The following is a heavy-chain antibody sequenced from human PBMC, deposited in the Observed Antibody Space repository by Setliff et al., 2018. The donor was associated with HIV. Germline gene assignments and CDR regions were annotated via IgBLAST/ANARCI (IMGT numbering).Heavy chain of an antibody. Sequence: GASVKVSCKASGYSLTSYSINWVRQAPGQGLEWMGYINTNTGNPTYAQGFTGRFVFSVDTPVSTAYLQISSLKAEDSAIYYCARGALDSGIYSGPDTYFDYWGQGTLVTVSS. V-gene: IGHV7-4-1*02. D-gene: IGHD1-26*01. CDR2: INTNTGNP. CDR3: ARGALDSGIYSGPDTYFDY. J-gene: IGHJ4*02. CDR1: GYSLTSYS.